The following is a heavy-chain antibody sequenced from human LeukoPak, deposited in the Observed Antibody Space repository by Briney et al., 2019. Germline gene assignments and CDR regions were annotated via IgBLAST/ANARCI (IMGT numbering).Heavy chain of an antibody. CDR3: ARVSGYFDN. CDR2: ISYDGSNK. V-gene: IGHV3-30-3*01. J-gene: IGHJ4*02. Sequence: PGGSLRLSCAASGGFTFGTYAMHWVRQAPGKSLEWVAVISYDGSNKYYADSVKGRFTVSRDNSKNTLFLQMNSLRAEDTAVYYCARVSGYFDNWGQGTLVTVSS. CDR1: GGFTFGTYA.